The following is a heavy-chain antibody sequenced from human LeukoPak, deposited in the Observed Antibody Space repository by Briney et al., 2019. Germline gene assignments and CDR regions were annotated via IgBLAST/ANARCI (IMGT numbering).Heavy chain of an antibody. V-gene: IGHV3-69-1*02. Sequence: GGSLRLSCAASGLTLSDHYMDWVRQAPGKGLEWVSSIRNTGSDIYYADSVKGRFTISRDNARNSLSLQMNSLRVEDTGIYYCARGDYSSGWSLEYWGQGTLVIVSS. J-gene: IGHJ4*02. CDR3: ARGDYSSGWSLEY. CDR1: GLTLSDHY. CDR2: IRNTGSDI. D-gene: IGHD6-19*01.